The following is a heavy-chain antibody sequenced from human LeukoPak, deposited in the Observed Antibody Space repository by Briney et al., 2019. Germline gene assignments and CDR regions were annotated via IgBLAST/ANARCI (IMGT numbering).Heavy chain of an antibody. CDR1: GYTFTSYD. Sequence: ASVKVTCKASGYTFTSYDINWVRQATGQGLEWMGWMNPNSGNTGYAQKFQGRVTITADKSTSTAYMELSSLRSEDTAVYYCARQIVSYSSSYLFDYWGQGTLVTVSS. V-gene: IGHV1-8*03. CDR3: ARQIVSYSSSYLFDY. D-gene: IGHD6-6*01. CDR2: MNPNSGNT. J-gene: IGHJ4*02.